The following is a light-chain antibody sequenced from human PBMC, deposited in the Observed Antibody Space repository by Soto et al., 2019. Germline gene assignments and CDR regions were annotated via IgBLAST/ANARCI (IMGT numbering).Light chain of an antibody. CDR1: QSVSSY. CDR2: DAS. Sequence: EIVLTQSPAILSLSPGERATLSCRASQSVSSYLAWHQQKPGQAPRLLIYDASNRATGIPARFSGSGSGTDFTLTISSLEPEDFAVYYCQQRSNWPWTFGQGTKVDIK. V-gene: IGKV3-11*01. J-gene: IGKJ1*01. CDR3: QQRSNWPWT.